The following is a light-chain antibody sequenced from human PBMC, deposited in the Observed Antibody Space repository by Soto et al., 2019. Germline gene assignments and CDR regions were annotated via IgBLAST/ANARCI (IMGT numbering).Light chain of an antibody. Sequence: EIVLTQSPGTLSLSPGERATLSCRASHSVSSSYLAWYQQKPGQAPRLLIYGASSRATGLPDRFSGGGSGTDLTLTISSLQSEDFAVYYCQQYNNWPLTFGGGTKVDIK. CDR2: GAS. J-gene: IGKJ4*01. CDR3: QQYNNWPLT. V-gene: IGKV3-20*01. CDR1: HSVSSSY.